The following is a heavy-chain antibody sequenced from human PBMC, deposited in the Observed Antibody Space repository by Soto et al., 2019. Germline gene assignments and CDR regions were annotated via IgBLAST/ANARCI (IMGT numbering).Heavy chain of an antibody. D-gene: IGHD5-12*01. Sequence: PSETLSLTCTVSGGSISSGDYYWSWIRQHPGKGLEWIGYIYYSGSTYYNPSLKSRVTISVDTSKNQFSLKLSSVTAADTAVYYCARAKAIVATISYWFDPWGQGTLVTVSS. J-gene: IGHJ5*02. CDR1: GGSISSGDYY. V-gene: IGHV4-31*03. CDR3: ARAKAIVATISYWFDP. CDR2: IYYSGST.